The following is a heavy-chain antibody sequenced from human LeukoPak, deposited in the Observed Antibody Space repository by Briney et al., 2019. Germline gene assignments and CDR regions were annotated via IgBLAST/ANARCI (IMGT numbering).Heavy chain of an antibody. CDR2: INPNSGGT. CDR3: ARDGAVAGLHPISWFDP. Sequence: GASVKVSCKASGYTFTGYYMHWVRQAPGQGLEWMGWINPNSGGTNYAQKFQGRVTMTRDTSISTAYMELSRLRSDDTAVYYCARDGAVAGLHPISWFDPWGQGTLVTVSS. CDR1: GYTFTGYY. V-gene: IGHV1-2*02. D-gene: IGHD6-19*01. J-gene: IGHJ5*02.